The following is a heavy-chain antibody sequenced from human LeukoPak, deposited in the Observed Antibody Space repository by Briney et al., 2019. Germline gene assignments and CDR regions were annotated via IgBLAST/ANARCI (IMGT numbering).Heavy chain of an antibody. J-gene: IGHJ3*02. Sequence: PGGSLRLSCAASGFTFSSCAMHWVCQAPGKGLEWVAIISYDGDNKYHADSVKGRFIISRDNSKNTLYLQMNSLRTEDTALYYCARDPKRGFSCGWGAFDIWGQGTMVTVSS. V-gene: IGHV3-30-3*01. D-gene: IGHD5-18*01. CDR1: GFTFSSCA. CDR3: ARDPKRGFSCGWGAFDI. CDR2: ISYDGDNK.